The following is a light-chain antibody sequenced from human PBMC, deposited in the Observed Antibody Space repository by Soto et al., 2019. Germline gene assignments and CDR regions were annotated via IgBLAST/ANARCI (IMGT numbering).Light chain of an antibody. V-gene: IGKV1-39*02. Sequence: DIQMTQSPSSLSASVGDRVTITCRASQNIRNYLNWYQQRPGKTPNLLVYAASNLRSGVPSRFSGSGSGTDFTLTISSLQSEDFAVYYCQEYIQWPPGMFGPGTTVDIK. J-gene: IGKJ1*01. CDR2: AAS. CDR1: QNIRNY. CDR3: QEYIQWPPGM.